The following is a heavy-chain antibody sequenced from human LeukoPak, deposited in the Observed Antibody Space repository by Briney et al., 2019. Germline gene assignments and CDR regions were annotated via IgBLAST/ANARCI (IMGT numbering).Heavy chain of an antibody. J-gene: IGHJ3*02. V-gene: IGHV1-3*01. CDR1: GYTFTSYA. CDR2: ISAGNGNT. CDR3: ARGAEARSKYSSPPDIPHAFDI. Sequence: GASVKVSCKASGYTFTSYAMHWVRQAPGQRLEWMGWISAGNGNTKYSQKFQGRVTITRDTSASTAYMELSSLRSEDTAVYYCARGAEARSKYSSPPDIPHAFDIWGQGTMVTVSS. D-gene: IGHD6-6*01.